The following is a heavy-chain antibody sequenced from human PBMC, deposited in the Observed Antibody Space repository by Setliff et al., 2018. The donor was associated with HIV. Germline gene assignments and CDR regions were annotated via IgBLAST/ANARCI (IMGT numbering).Heavy chain of an antibody. CDR3: ARGPAEWQIVVVPAAHWYFDL. J-gene: IGHJ2*01. V-gene: IGHV4-34*01. CDR2: INHSGST. Sequence: KTSETLSLTCAVYGGSFSGYYWNWIRQSPGKGLEWIGEINHSGSTNCNPSLKSRITISVDTSKKQFSLKLNSVTAADTAVYYCARGPAEWQIVVVPAAHWYFDLWGRGTLVTVSS. CDR1: GGSFSGYY. D-gene: IGHD2-2*01.